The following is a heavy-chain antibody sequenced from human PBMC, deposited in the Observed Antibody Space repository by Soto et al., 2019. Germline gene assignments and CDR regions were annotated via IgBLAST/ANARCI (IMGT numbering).Heavy chain of an antibody. CDR3: AGTTSHYWYNMNV. V-gene: IGHV6-1*01. Sequence: PSQTLSLTCAISGDSVSSNSAAWNWIRQSPSRGLEWLGRTYYRSRWYNDYAVSVRSRITVNPDTSKNQFSLQLTSVTPEDTAVYYCAGTTSHYWYNMNVWGKGTTVTVSS. D-gene: IGHD1-7*01. CDR2: TYYRSRWYN. CDR1: GDSVSSNSAA. J-gene: IGHJ6*03.